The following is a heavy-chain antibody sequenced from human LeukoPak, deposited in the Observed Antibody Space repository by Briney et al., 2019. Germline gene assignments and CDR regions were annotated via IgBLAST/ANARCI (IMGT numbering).Heavy chain of an antibody. Sequence: KPSETLSLTCTVSGGSISSYYWSWIRQPPGKGLEWIGYIYYSGRTNYNPSLKSRVTISVDTSKNQFSLKLSSVTAADTAVYYCARGPSVANAFDIWGQGTMVTVSS. V-gene: IGHV4-59*01. J-gene: IGHJ3*02. D-gene: IGHD2-15*01. CDR3: ARGPSVANAFDI. CDR2: IYYSGRT. CDR1: GGSISSYY.